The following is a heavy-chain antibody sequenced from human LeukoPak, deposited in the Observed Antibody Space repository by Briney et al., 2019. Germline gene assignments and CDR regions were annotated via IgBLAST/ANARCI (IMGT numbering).Heavy chain of an antibody. V-gene: IGHV4-4*07. CDR2: IYPSEST. CDR3: ARDGNYGGNSYYYYYYMDV. J-gene: IGHJ6*03. Sequence: ASETLSLTCTVSGGSISSYYWCWIRQPAGEGLEWIGRIYPSESTNYNPSLKSRVTMSVDTSKNQFSLKLSSVTAADTAVYYCARDGNYGGNSYYYYYYMDVWGKGTTVTVSS. D-gene: IGHD4-23*01. CDR1: GGSISSYY.